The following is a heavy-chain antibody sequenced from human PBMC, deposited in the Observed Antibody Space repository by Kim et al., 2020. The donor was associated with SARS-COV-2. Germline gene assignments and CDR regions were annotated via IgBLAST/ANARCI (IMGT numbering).Heavy chain of an antibody. D-gene: IGHD6-19*01. CDR1: GGSVSSGSYY. CDR2: IYYSGST. J-gene: IGHJ4*02. CDR3: ARVSSGWKWGLDY. V-gene: IGHV4-61*01. Sequence: SETLSLTCTVSGGSVSSGSYYWSWIRQPPGKGLEWIGYIYYSGSTNYNPSLKSRVTISVDTSKNQFSLKLSSVTAADTAVYYCARVSSGWKWGLDYWGQGTLVTVSS.